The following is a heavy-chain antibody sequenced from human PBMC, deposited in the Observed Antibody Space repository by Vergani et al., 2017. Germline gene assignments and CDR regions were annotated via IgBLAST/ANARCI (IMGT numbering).Heavy chain of an antibody. CDR2: IKQDGSEK. CDR3: ARERGVVPAAREGMDV. J-gene: IGHJ6*02. Sequence: EVQLVESGGGLVQPGGSLRLSCAASGFTFSSYWMSWVRQAPGKGLEWVANIKQDGSEKYYVDSVKGRFTISRDNAKNSLYLQMNSLRAEDTAVYYCARERGVVPAAREGMDVWGQGTTVTVSS. D-gene: IGHD2-2*01. CDR1: GFTFSSYW. V-gene: IGHV3-7*01.